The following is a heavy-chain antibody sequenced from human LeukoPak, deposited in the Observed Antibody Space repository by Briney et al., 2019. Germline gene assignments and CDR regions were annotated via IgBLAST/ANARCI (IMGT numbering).Heavy chain of an antibody. Sequence: PSETLSLTCAVHGGSFSGYYWSWVRQPPGKGLGWIGEINQSGSTNYNPSLKSRVTISVDTSKNQFSLKLSSVTAADTAVYYCARDSYSSTWYPSYYFDYWGQGTLVTVSS. D-gene: IGHD6-13*01. V-gene: IGHV4-34*01. CDR1: GGSFSGYY. CDR2: INQSGST. J-gene: IGHJ4*02. CDR3: ARDSYSSTWYPSYYFDY.